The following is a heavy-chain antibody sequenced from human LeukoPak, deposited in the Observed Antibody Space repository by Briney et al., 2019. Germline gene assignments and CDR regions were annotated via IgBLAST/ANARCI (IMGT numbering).Heavy chain of an antibody. Sequence: GRSLRLSCAASGFTFSSYGMHWVRRAPGKGLEWVAVISYDGSNKYYADSVKGRFTISRDNSKNTLYLQMNSLRAEDTAVYYCAKAHVWYDSSGYYGNWFDPWGQGTLVTVSS. CDR3: AKAHVWYDSSGYYGNWFDP. CDR1: GFTFSSYG. CDR2: ISYDGSNK. J-gene: IGHJ5*02. V-gene: IGHV3-30*18. D-gene: IGHD3-22*01.